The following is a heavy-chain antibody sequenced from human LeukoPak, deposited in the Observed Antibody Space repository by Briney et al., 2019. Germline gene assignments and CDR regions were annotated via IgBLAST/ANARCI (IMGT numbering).Heavy chain of an antibody. CDR3: ARWETNIVGAIDY. D-gene: IGHD1-26*01. J-gene: IGHJ4*02. CDR1: GFTFSSYW. V-gene: IGHV3-7*01. Sequence: GGSLRLSCAASGFTFSSYWMSWVRQAPGRGLEWVANIKQDGSEKYYVDSVKGRFTISRDNAKNSLYLQMNSLRAEDTAVYYCARWETNIVGAIDYWGQGTLVTVSS. CDR2: IKQDGSEK.